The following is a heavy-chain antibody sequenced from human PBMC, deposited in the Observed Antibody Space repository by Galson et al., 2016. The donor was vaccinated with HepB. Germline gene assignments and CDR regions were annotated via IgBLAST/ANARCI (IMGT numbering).Heavy chain of an antibody. D-gene: IGHD2-15*01. Sequence: SVKVSCKASGYTFTSYTIHWVRQAPGQGLEWMGWINAGTGNTKYSQNFQGRVTITRDKSTSTAYMELSSLRSEDTAVYYCARGFFYCIGGPSFSYYYKGLDVWGQRSTVTVSS. CDR2: INAGTGNT. J-gene: IGHJ6*02. CDR1: GYTFTSYT. V-gene: IGHV1-3*01. CDR3: ARGFFYCIGGPSFSYYYKGLDV.